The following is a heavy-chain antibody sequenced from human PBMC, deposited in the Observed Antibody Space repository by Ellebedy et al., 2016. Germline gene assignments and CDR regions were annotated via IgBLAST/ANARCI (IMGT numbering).Heavy chain of an antibody. Sequence: SETLSLXXTVSGGSISSYYWSWVRRHPGKGLEWMGYIYYSGSTYYNPSLKSRVTISVDTSKNHFSLKLSSVTAADTAVYYCARAPRKDFYYYMDVWGNGTTVTVSS. CDR2: IYYSGST. J-gene: IGHJ6*03. CDR3: ARAPRKDFYYYMDV. CDR1: GGSISSYY. V-gene: IGHV4-59*06.